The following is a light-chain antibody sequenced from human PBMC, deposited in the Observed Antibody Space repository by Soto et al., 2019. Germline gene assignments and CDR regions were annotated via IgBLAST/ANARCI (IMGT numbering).Light chain of an antibody. J-gene: IGKJ1*01. Sequence: EIVLTQSPATLSLSPGARGTLSCRASQSIDSSLAWYQQRPGQAPRLLIYDASNRATGIPARFSGSGSGTDVTLTISSLEPEDFAVYYCQQRFSWPRTFGQGTKVEIK. CDR2: DAS. V-gene: IGKV3-11*01. CDR1: QSIDSS. CDR3: QQRFSWPRT.